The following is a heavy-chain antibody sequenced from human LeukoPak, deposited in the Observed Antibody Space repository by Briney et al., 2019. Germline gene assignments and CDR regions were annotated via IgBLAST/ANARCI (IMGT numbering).Heavy chain of an antibody. D-gene: IGHD3-22*01. CDR1: GLTFSGYA. Sequence: GGSLRLSCAASGLTFSGYAMSWVRQAPGKGLEWVSDISGRGASTNYADSVKGRFTISRDNSKNMLYLQMNSLRAEDTAIYYCAELGSSGYYRYYSAYWGQGTLVTVSS. CDR3: AELGSSGYYRYYSAY. CDR2: ISGRGAST. V-gene: IGHV3-23*01. J-gene: IGHJ4*02.